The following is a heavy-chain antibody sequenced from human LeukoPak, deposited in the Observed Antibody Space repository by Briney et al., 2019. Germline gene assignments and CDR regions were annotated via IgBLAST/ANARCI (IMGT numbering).Heavy chain of an antibody. CDR3: ARDLRVCSSTSCPDYGMDV. CDR1: GGSIGSYY. D-gene: IGHD2-2*01. V-gene: IGHV4-59*13. Sequence: SETLSLTCTVSGGSIGSYYWSWIRQPPGKGLEWIGYISYSRSTNYNPSLKSRVTISVDTSKNQFSLKLSSVAAADTAVYYCARDLRVCSSTSCPDYGMDVWGQGTTVTVSS. CDR2: ISYSRST. J-gene: IGHJ6*02.